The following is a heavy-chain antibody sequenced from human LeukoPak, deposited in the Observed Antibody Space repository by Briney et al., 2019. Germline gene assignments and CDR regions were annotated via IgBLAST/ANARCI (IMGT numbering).Heavy chain of an antibody. D-gene: IGHD3-10*01. V-gene: IGHV4-59*01. CDR3: ARWGGSVLWSFDL. J-gene: IGHJ4*02. CDR2: VHHSSGR. Sequence: SETLSLTCTVPVGLIRVYHWHCIRPSPEEGVVWIGYVHHSSGRYFNPHLKRRITMSVDQSKSQFSLRLPSAAATDTAVYYCARWGGSVLWSFDLWGQGTLVSVSS. CDR1: VGLIRVYH.